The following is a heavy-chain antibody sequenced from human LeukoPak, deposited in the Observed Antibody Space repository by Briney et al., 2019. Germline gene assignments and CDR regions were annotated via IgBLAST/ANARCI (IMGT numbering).Heavy chain of an antibody. Sequence: GRSLRLSCAASGFIFSSYGMHWVRQAPGKGLEWVAVIWHDGSNKYSADSVKGQFTISRDNSRDTLYLQMNSLRAEDTAVYYCARDRSSGWYLFDYRGQGTLVTVSS. CDR2: IWHDGSNK. J-gene: IGHJ4*02. D-gene: IGHD6-19*01. CDR3: ARDRSSGWYLFDY. CDR1: GFIFSSYG. V-gene: IGHV3-33*01.